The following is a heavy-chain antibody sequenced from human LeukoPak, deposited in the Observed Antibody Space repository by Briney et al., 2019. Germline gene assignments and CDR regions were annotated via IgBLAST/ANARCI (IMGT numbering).Heavy chain of an antibody. J-gene: IGHJ4*02. CDR1: GGSMNSHY. CDR2: IYYSGST. V-gene: IGHV4-59*08. D-gene: IGHD2-21*02. CDR3: ARAVGVVTAILDY. Sequence: SETLSLTCTVSGGSMNSHYWSWIRQPPGKGLEWIGYIYYSGSTNYNPSLKSRVTISVDTSKNQFSLKLSSVTAADTAVYYCARAVGVVTAILDYWGQGTLVTVSS.